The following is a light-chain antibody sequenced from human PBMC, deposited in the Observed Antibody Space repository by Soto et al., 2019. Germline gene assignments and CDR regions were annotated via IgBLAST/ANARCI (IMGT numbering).Light chain of an antibody. CDR3: QQCGSLPGT. J-gene: IGKJ1*01. CDR1: QSINGNY. Sequence: EIVLTQSPGTLSLSPGDRATLSCRASQSINGNYLHWYQPKPGQAPRLLIFGTSSRATGIPDRFIGGWSGTDFTLTISRLEPEDFAVYYCQQCGSLPGTFGQGTKVDSK. CDR2: GTS. V-gene: IGKV3-20*01.